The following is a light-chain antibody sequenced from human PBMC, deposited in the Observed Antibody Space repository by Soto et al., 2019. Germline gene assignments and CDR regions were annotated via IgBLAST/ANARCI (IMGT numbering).Light chain of an antibody. V-gene: IGKV3-11*01. Sequence: PGERATLSCRASQSVSSYLAWYQQKPGQAPRLLISDASNRATGIPARFSGSGPGTDFTLTVSSLEPEDFAVYYCQQRRDWPLTFGGGTKVEI. CDR3: QQRRDWPLT. CDR2: DAS. J-gene: IGKJ4*01. CDR1: QSVSSY.